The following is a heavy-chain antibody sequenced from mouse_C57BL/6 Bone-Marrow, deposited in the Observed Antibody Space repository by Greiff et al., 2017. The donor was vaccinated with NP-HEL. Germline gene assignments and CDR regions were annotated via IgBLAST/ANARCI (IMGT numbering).Heavy chain of an antibody. V-gene: IGHV1-50*01. J-gene: IGHJ3*01. CDR2: IDPSDSYT. Sequence: QVHVKQPGAELVKPGASVKLSCKASGYTFTSYWMQWVKQRPGQGLEWIGEIDPSDSYTNYNQKFKGKATLTVDTSSSTAYLQLSSLTSEDSAVYYCARSSLLFAYWGQGTLVTVSA. CDR1: GYTFTSYW. CDR3: ARSSLLFAY. D-gene: IGHD6-1*01.